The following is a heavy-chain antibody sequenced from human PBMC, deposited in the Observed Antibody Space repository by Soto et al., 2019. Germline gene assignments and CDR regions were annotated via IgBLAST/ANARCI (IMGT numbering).Heavy chain of an antibody. J-gene: IGHJ2*01. D-gene: IGHD5-18*01. CDR1: GGSISSSSYY. CDR3: GRHGARGYSHGGGDFDL. Sequence: SETLSLTCTVSGGSISSSSYYWGWIRQPPGKGLEWIGSIYYSGSTYYNPSLKSRVTISVDTSKNQFSLKLSSVTAADTAVYYCGRHGARGYSHGGGDFDLWGRGTLVTVSS. V-gene: IGHV4-39*01. CDR2: IYYSGST.